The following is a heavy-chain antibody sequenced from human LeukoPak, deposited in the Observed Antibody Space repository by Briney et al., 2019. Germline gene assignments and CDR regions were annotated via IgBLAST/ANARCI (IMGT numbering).Heavy chain of an antibody. J-gene: IGHJ4*02. Sequence: QPGGSLRLSCAASGFTFSSYGMHWVRQAPGKGLEWVAFIRYDGSNKYYADSVKGRFTISRDNSKNTLYLQMNSLRAEDTAVYYCAIWDGYCSSTSWALLNKDGRCFDYWGQGTLVTVSS. CDR2: IRYDGSNK. CDR1: GFTFSSYG. CDR3: AIWDGYCSSTSWALLNKDGRCFDY. V-gene: IGHV3-30*02. D-gene: IGHD2-2*03.